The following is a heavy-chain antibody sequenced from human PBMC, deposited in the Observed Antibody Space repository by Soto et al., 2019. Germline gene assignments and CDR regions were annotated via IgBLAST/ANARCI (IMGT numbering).Heavy chain of an antibody. CDR1: GYSFTTYG. V-gene: IGHV1-18*01. CDR3: AREGPAPYYYSGMDV. CDR2: ISAYNGNT. Sequence: QVQLVQSGGEVKKPGASVKVSCKTSGYSFTTYGISWVRQAPGQGLEWMGWISAYNGNTNYAQKLQDRVTMTTDTSTSTAYMELRCLRSDDTAVYYCAREGPAPYYYSGMDVWGQGSTVTVSS. J-gene: IGHJ6*02.